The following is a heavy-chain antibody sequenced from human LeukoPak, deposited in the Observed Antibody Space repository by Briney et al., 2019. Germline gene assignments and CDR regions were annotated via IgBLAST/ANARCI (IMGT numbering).Heavy chain of an antibody. CDR3: AGGWGIPYDSSGYPAFFDY. CDR1: GGSISSGGYY. V-gene: IGHV4-30-2*01. Sequence: PSQTLSLTCTVSGGSISSGGYYWSWIRQPPGKGLEWNGYIYHSGSTYYNPSLKSRVTISVDRSKNQFSLKLSSVTAADTAVYYCAGGWGIPYDSSGYPAFFDYWGQGTLVTVSS. CDR2: IYHSGST. J-gene: IGHJ4*02. D-gene: IGHD3-22*01.